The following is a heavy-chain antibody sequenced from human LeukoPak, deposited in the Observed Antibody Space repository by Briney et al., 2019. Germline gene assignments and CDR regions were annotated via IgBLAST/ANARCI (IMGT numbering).Heavy chain of an antibody. CDR2: INPNSGGT. V-gene: IGHV1-2*02. D-gene: IGHD1-26*01. J-gene: IGHJ4*02. CDR1: GYTFTGYY. Sequence: ASVKVSCKASGYTFTGYYVHWVRQAPGQGLERMGWINPNSGGTNYAQKFQGRVTMTRDTSISTAYMELSRLRSDDTAVYYCARVYSGSYHRPPEFGYWGQGTLVTVSS. CDR3: ARVYSGSYHRPPEFGY.